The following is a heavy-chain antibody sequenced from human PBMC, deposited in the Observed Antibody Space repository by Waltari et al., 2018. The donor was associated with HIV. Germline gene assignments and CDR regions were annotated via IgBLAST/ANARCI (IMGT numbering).Heavy chain of an antibody. CDR1: GGSFSGYY. D-gene: IGHD6-13*01. J-gene: IGHJ4*02. Sequence: QVQLQQWGAGLLKPSETLSLTCAVYGGSFSGYYWSWIRQPPGTGLEWIGEINHSGSTNYNPSLKSRVTISVDTSKNQFSLKLSSVTAADTAVYYCARGLYGIAAAGPAQPKRQQKYYFDYWGQGTLVTVSS. CDR3: ARGLYGIAAAGPAQPKRQQKYYFDY. V-gene: IGHV4-34*01. CDR2: INHSGST.